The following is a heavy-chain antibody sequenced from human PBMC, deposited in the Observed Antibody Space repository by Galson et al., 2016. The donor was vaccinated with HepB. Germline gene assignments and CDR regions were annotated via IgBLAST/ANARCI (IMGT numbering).Heavy chain of an antibody. CDR2: TSTRRTT. J-gene: IGHJ4*02. CDR3: AKERLVRRIFDH. V-gene: IGHV3-23*01. CDR1: GFVFSNFG. D-gene: IGHD1-1*01. Sequence: SLRLSCAAFGFVFSNFGLSWVRQAPGKGLEWVASTSTRRTTYYSDSVQGRFTISRDNSNNTLYLQMNGLRAEDTAVYYCAKERLVRRIFDHWGQGTLLTVSS.